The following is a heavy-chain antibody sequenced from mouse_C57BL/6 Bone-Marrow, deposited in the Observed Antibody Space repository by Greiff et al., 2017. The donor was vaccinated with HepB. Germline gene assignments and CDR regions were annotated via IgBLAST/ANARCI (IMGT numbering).Heavy chain of an antibody. J-gene: IGHJ2*03. Sequence: QVQLQQPGAELVKPGASVKLSCKASGYTFTSYWMHWVKQRPGQGLEWIGMIHPNSGSTNYNEKFKSKATLTVDKSSSTTYMQLSSLTYENSAVYYCTRRGIYDYALDYWGQGTGLTVTS. CDR2: IHPNSGST. CDR1: GYTFTSYW. D-gene: IGHD2-4*01. CDR3: TRRGIYDYALDY. V-gene: IGHV1-64*01.